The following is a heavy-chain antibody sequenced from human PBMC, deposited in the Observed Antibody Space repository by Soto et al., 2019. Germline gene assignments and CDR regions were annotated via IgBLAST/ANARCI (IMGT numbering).Heavy chain of an antibody. CDR1: GFTCSSYS. CDR3: ASDGSAGILTGYYRGRDVYYYYGMDA. D-gene: IGHD3-9*01. CDR2: ISSSSSTI. Sequence: PGGSLRLSCAASGFTCSSYSMNWVRQAPGKGLEWVSYISSSSSTIYYADSVKGRFTISRDNAKNSLYLQMNSLRDEDTAVYYCASDGSAGILTGYYRGRDVYYYYGMDAWGQGTTVTVSS. J-gene: IGHJ6*02. V-gene: IGHV3-48*02.